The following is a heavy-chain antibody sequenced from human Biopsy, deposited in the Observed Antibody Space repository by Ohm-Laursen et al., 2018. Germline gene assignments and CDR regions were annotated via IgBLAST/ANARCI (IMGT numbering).Heavy chain of an antibody. D-gene: IGHD4-23*01. CDR3: ARDTRWSPYHMDV. CDR2: ISSGGTTI. J-gene: IGHJ6*02. V-gene: IGHV3-11*01. Sequence: GSLRLSCAASGFPFSEYYMRWIRQAPGKGLEWVSYISSGGTTIYYADSVKGRFTISRDNAKNSLYLQMNSLRADGTAVYYCARDTRWSPYHMDVWGQGTTVTVSS. CDR1: GFPFSEYY.